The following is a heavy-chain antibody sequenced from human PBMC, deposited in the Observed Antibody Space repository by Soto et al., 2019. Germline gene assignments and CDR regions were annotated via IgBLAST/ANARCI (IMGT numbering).Heavy chain of an antibody. Sequence: EVQLVESGGGLVQPGGSLRLSCAASGFTFSSYSMNWVRQAPGKGLEWVSYISSSSTTKYYADSVKGRFTISRDNAKNSRYLQMNSVRAEGTAVYYWARGGCRGSNCLIWFDPWGEGTIVTVSS. CDR3: ARGGCRGSNCLIWFDP. V-gene: IGHV3-48*01. J-gene: IGHJ5*02. CDR1: GFTFSSYS. D-gene: IGHD2-15*01. CDR2: ISSSSTTK.